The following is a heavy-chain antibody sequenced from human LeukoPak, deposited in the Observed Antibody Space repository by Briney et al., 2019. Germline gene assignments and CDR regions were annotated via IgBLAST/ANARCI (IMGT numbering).Heavy chain of an antibody. J-gene: IGHJ5*02. CDR2: IYYSGST. D-gene: IGHD6-13*01. CDR3: ARTIIAAAVPNWFDP. CDR1: GGSISSYY. V-gene: IGHV4-59*08. Sequence: SETLSLTCTVSGGSISSYYWSWIRQPPGKGLEWIGYIYYSGSTNYNPSLKSRVTISVDTSKNQFSLKLSSVTAADTAVYYCARTIIAAAVPNWFDPWGQGTLVTVSS.